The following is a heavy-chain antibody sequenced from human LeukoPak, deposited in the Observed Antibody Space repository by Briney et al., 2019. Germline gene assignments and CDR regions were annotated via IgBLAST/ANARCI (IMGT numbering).Heavy chain of an antibody. CDR2: ISISGDKT. Sequence: GGSLRLSCAASGLTFRSHAMSWVRQAPGKGLEWVSAISISGDKTYYTDSVKGRFTISRDNSKNTVYLQMSSLRPDDTAVYYCAKEIRPNDSWGQGTLVTVSS. CDR3: AKEIRPNDS. CDR1: GLTFRSHA. V-gene: IGHV3-23*01. D-gene: IGHD4-17*01. J-gene: IGHJ4*02.